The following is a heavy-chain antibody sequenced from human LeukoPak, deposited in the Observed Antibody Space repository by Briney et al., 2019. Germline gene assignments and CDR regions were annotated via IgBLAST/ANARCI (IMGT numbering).Heavy chain of an antibody. CDR2: ISGEPDGDPE. Sequence: GGSLRLSCTASGFTFGDYAMSWVRQGPGKGLEWIGHISGEPDGDPEEYAAPVKGRFIISRDDGEDTFYLQLTNLKIEDTAVYYCTVDIVWGQGTLVTVSS. D-gene: IGHD2-15*01. V-gene: IGHV3-49*04. J-gene: IGHJ4*02. CDR1: GFTFGDYA. CDR3: TVDIV.